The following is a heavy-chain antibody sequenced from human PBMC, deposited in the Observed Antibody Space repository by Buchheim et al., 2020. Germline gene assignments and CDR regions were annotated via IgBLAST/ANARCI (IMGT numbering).Heavy chain of an antibody. D-gene: IGHD3-22*01. CDR2: INTDGSST. Sequence: EVQLVESGGGLLQPGGSLRLSCAASGFTFSNYWMQWVRQAPGKGLVWVSRINTDGSSTNYADSVKGRFNVSRDHAKDTLYLQMNSLRAEDTAVYYCARGSGYSLHWGQGTL. CDR1: GFTFSNYW. V-gene: IGHV3-74*01. CDR3: ARGSGYSLH. J-gene: IGHJ4*02.